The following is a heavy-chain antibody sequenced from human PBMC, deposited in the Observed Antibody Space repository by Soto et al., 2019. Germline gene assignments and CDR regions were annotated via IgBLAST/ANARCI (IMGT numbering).Heavy chain of an antibody. J-gene: IGHJ4*02. D-gene: IGHD6-6*01. CDR3: TTAGDRSSYSSSSGFDY. Sequence: GGSLRLSCTASGFTIGDYAMSWFRQAPGKGLEWVGFIRSKAYGGTTEYAASVKGRFTISRDDSKSIAYLQMNSLKTEDTAVYYCTTAGDRSSYSSSSGFDYWGQGTLVTVSS. CDR1: GFTIGDYA. V-gene: IGHV3-49*03. CDR2: IRSKAYGGTT.